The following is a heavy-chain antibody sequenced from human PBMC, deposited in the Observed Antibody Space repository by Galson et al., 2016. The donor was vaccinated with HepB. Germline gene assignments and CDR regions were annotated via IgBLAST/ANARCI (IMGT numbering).Heavy chain of an antibody. D-gene: IGHD1-14*01. Sequence: SETLSLTCTVSGGSISDYYWSWIRQPPGKGLERIGYIYNSGSTNYNPSLKRRVTISIDTPKNQFPLRVSSVTAADTAVYYCARDRQPSRYHGLHVWGQGTTVTVSS. CDR3: ARDRQPSRYHGLHV. J-gene: IGHJ6*02. V-gene: IGHV4-59*01. CDR1: GGSISDYY. CDR2: IYNSGST.